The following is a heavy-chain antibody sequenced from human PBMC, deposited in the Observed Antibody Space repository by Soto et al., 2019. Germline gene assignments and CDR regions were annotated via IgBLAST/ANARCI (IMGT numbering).Heavy chain of an antibody. Sequence: QVQLQESGPGLVKPSQTLSLTCTVSGGSITSGGYYWRWIRQHPGKGLEWIGYIYYSGFTYYNPSLKIRFTISVDTSKNKFSLKLSSVTAADTAVYYCARSVFPWGQGTLVTVSS. V-gene: IGHV4-31*03. J-gene: IGHJ5*02. CDR3: ARSVFP. CDR2: IYYSGFT. CDR1: GGSITSGGYY.